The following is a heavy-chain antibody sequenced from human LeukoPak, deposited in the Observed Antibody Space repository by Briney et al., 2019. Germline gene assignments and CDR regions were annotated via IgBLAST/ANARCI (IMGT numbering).Heavy chain of an antibody. V-gene: IGHV1-69*13. CDR3: ARGCSSTSCYFNWFDP. CDR1: GGTFSSYA. J-gene: IGHJ5*02. CDR2: IIPIFGTA. D-gene: IGHD2-2*01. Sequence: SVKVSCKASGGTFSSYAISWVRQAPGQGLEWMGGIIPIFGTANYAQKFQGRVTITADESMSTAYMELSSLRSEDTAVYYCARGCSSTSCYFNWFDPWGQGTLVTVSS.